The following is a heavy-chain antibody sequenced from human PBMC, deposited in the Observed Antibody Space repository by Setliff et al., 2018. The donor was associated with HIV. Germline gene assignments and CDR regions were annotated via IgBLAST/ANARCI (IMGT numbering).Heavy chain of an antibody. CDR1: GYSFTSFD. V-gene: IGHV1-8*01. J-gene: IGHJ4*02. Sequence: GSVKVSCKASGYSFTSFDVNWVRQPAGLGLEWMGWMNPNSGNTYYTPKFHGRLTMTRNTSITTAYLELSSLESDDTAVSYCAMGLSPINGDYVLGYWGQGTLVTVSS. CDR3: AMGLSPINGDYVLGY. CDR2: MNPNSGNT. D-gene: IGHD4-17*01.